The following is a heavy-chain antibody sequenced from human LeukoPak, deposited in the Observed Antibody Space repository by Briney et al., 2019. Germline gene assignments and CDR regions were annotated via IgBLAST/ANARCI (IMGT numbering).Heavy chain of an antibody. J-gene: IGHJ4*02. D-gene: IGHD3-10*01. CDR2: INRDGCEK. Sequence: GGSLRLSCAASGFTFSRMSWVRQAPGKGLEWVANINRDGCEKYYVDSVKGRFTISRDNTENSLTLQMNSLRAEDTAVYYCAGSDSIGSVDYWGQGTLITVSS. CDR3: AGSDSIGSVDY. V-gene: IGHV3-7*01. CDR1: GFTFSR.